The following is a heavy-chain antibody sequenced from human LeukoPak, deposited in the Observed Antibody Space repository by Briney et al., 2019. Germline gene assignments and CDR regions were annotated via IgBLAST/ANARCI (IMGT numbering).Heavy chain of an antibody. J-gene: IGHJ6*02. Sequence: SETLSLTCTVSGGSISSYYWSWIRQPPGKGLEWIGYIYYSGSTNYNPSLKSRVTISVDTSKNQFSLKLSSVTAADTAVYYCARHKGAKDRYYYYGMDVWGQGTTVTVSS. CDR3: ARHKGAKDRYYYYGMDV. V-gene: IGHV4-59*01. CDR2: IYYSGST. D-gene: IGHD5-12*01. CDR1: GGSISSYY.